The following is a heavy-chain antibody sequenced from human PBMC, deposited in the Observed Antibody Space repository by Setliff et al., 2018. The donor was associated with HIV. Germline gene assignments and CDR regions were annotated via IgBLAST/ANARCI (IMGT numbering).Heavy chain of an antibody. CDR3: ASRDTSRYFDDY. J-gene: IGHJ4*02. Sequence: SETLSLTCSVSGDSISRGGHYWSWIRQSPGKGLEWIGYIHYSGSTYFNPSLESRVSISTDSSKNQFSLKLASVTAADTAVYYCASRDTSRYFDDYWGQGTLVTVSS. D-gene: IGHD3-22*01. CDR1: GDSISRGGHY. CDR2: IHYSGST. V-gene: IGHV4-30-4*08.